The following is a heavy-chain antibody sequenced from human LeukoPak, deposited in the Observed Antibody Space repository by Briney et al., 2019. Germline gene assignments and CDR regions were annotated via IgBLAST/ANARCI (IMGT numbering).Heavy chain of an antibody. CDR3: ARDSGGSYYSDY. J-gene: IGHJ4*02. CDR2: IYSGGST. D-gene: IGHD1-26*01. V-gene: IGHV3-53*01. Sequence: GGSLRLTCAASGFTVSSNCMSWVRQAPGKGLEWVSVIYSGGSTYYADSVKGRFTISRDNSKDTLYLQMNSLRAEDTAVYYCARDSGGSYYSDYWGQGTLVTVSS. CDR1: GFTVSSNC.